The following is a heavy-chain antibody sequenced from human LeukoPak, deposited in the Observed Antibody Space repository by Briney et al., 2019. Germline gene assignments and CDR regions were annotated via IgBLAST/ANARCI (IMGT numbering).Heavy chain of an antibody. CDR3: AREGRSALWFGELSGMDV. V-gene: IGHV4-59*01. CDR1: GGSISSYY. Sequence: SETLSLTCTVSGGSISSYYWSWIRQPPGKGLEWIGYIYYSGSTNYNPSLKSRVTISVDTSKNQFSLKLSSVTAADTAVYYCAREGRSALWFGELSGMDVWGQGTTVTVSS. CDR2: IYYSGST. J-gene: IGHJ6*02. D-gene: IGHD3-10*01.